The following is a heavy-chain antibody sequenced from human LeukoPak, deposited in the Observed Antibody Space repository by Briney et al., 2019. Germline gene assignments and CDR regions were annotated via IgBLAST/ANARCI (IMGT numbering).Heavy chain of an antibody. CDR2: IKQDGSEK. Sequence: GGSLRLSCAASGFTFSSYWMSWVRQAPGKGLEWVANIKQDGSEKYYVDSVKGRFTISRDNAKNSLYLQMNSLRAEDTAVYYCARDYYSSSSMVDYWGQGTLVTVSS. V-gene: IGHV3-7*01. D-gene: IGHD6-6*01. J-gene: IGHJ4*02. CDR3: ARDYYSSSSMVDY. CDR1: GFTFSSYW.